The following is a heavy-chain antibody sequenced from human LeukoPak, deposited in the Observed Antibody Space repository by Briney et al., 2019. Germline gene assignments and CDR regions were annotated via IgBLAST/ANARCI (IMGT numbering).Heavy chain of an antibody. Sequence: GGSLRLSCAASGFTLGVSWMTWVRQAPGKGLEWVANINREGTKIDYLDSVKGRFTISRDSAKNPLYLQIYSLRVEDTAVYCCARGGVTAGFDYWGQGTLVTVSS. D-gene: IGHD4-11*01. CDR2: INREGTKI. CDR1: GFTLGVSW. CDR3: ARGGVTAGFDY. V-gene: IGHV3-7*01. J-gene: IGHJ4*02.